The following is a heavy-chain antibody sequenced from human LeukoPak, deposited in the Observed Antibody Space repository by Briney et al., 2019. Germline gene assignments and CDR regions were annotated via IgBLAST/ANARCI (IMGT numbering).Heavy chain of an antibody. V-gene: IGHV4-34*01. CDR2: INHSGST. CDR1: GGSFSGYY. Sequence: SETLSLTCAVYGGSFSGYYWSWIRQPPGKGLEWIGEINHSGSTNYNPSLKSRVTISVDTSKNQFSLKLSSVTAADTAVYYCARHRGVTLLWFGPPVYWFDPWGQGTLVTVSS. J-gene: IGHJ5*02. CDR3: ARHRGVTLLWFGPPVYWFDP. D-gene: IGHD3-10*01.